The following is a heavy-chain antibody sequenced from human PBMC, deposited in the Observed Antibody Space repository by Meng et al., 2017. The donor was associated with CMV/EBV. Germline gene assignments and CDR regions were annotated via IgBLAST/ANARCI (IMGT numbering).Heavy chain of an antibody. V-gene: IGHV3-49*04. CDR2: IRSKAYGGTT. CDR1: GFTFGDYA. D-gene: IGHD3-3*01. Sequence: GALRLSCTASGFTFGDYAMSWVRQAPGKGLEWVGFIRSKAYGGTTEYAASVKGRFTISRDDSKSIAYLQMNSLKTEDTAVYYCTTSMAHYDFWSGPQAYWGQGTLVTVSS. J-gene: IGHJ4*02. CDR3: TTSMAHYDFWSGPQAY.